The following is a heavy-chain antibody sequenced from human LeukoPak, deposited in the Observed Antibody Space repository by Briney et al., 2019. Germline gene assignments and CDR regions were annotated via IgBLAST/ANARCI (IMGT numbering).Heavy chain of an antibody. CDR1: GFTFSSYW. CDR3: AKDLSYSSGWYGYMDV. J-gene: IGHJ6*03. V-gene: IGHV3-7*03. Sequence: GGSLRLSCAASGFTFSSYWMSWVRQAPGKGLEWVANIKQDGSEKYYVDSVKGRFTISRDNAKNSLYLQMNSLRAEDTALYYCAKDLSYSSGWYGYMDVWGKGTTVTISS. D-gene: IGHD6-13*01. CDR2: IKQDGSEK.